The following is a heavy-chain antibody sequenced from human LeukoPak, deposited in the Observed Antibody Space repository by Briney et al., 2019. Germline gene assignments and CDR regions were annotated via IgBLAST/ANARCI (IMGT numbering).Heavy chain of an antibody. J-gene: IGHJ3*02. CDR2: IYYSGST. Sequence: SETLSLTCTVSGGSISSHYWSWIRQPPGKGLEWIGYIYYSGSTNYNPSLKSRVTISVDTSRNQFSLILSSVTAADTAVYYCARGGGFLESLYADAFDIWGQGTMVTVSS. V-gene: IGHV4-59*08. CDR1: GGSISSHY. D-gene: IGHD3-3*01. CDR3: ARGGGFLESLYADAFDI.